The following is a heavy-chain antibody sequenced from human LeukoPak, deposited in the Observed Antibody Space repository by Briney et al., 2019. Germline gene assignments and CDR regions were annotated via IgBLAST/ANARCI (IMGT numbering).Heavy chain of an antibody. J-gene: IGHJ4*02. CDR3: ARQPAPTYCGGDCYSEEYYFDY. CDR2: IYSGGST. V-gene: IGHV3-53*01. CDR1: GFTVSSNY. Sequence: GGSLRLSCAASGFTVSSNYMSWVRQAPGKGLEWGSVIYSGGSTYYADSVKGRFTISRDNSMNTLYLQMNSLRAEDTAVYYCARQPAPTYCGGDCYSEEYYFDYWGQGTLVTVSS. D-gene: IGHD2-21*02.